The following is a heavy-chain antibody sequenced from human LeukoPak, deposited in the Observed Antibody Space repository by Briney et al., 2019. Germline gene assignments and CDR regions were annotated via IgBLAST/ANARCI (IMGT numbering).Heavy chain of an antibody. J-gene: IGHJ4*02. CDR3: ATIEAVRFHY. D-gene: IGHD6-19*01. CDR2: IYSDNT. Sequence: PGGSLRLSCTVSGFTVSSNSMSWVRQAPGKGLEWVSFIYSDNTHYSDSVKGRFTISRDNAKNSLYLQMNSLRVEDTAVYYCATIEAVRFHYWGQGTLVTVSS. CDR1: GFTVSSNS. V-gene: IGHV3-53*01.